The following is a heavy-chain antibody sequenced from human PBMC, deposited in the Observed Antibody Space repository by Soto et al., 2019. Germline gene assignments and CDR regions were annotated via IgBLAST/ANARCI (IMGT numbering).Heavy chain of an antibody. CDR3: ARGSYDSYAGFFGMDV. CDR2: IIPFSGTV. V-gene: IGHV1-69*01. J-gene: IGHJ6*02. D-gene: IGHD3-10*01. Sequence: QVQLVQSAAEVKKPGSSVKVSCKASGGSFMSQAISWVRQAPGQGPEWMGGIIPFSGTVTYTQRFQGRLTLTADEPMKTAYMELSSLRSEDTAVYYCARGSYDSYAGFFGMDVWGQGTKVTVS. CDR1: GGSFMSQA.